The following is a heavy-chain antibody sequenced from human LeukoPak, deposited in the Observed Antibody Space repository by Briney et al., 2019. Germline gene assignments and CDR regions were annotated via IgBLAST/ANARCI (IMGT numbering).Heavy chain of an antibody. V-gene: IGHV3-23*01. D-gene: IGHD1-14*01. J-gene: IGHJ4*02. CDR1: GFTVSSNY. CDR2: ISGSGGST. Sequence: GASLRLSCAASGFTVSSNYISWVRQAPGKGLEWVSAISGSGGSTCYADSVKGRFTISRDNSKNTLYLQMNSLRAEDTAVYYCAKAPEVGAFDYWGQGTLVTVSS. CDR3: AKAPEVGAFDY.